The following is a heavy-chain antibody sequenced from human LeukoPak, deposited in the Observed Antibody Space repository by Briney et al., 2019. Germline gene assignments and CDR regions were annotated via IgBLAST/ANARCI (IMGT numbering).Heavy chain of an antibody. D-gene: IGHD6-19*01. V-gene: IGHV4-59*10. CDR2: IYTSGST. CDR3: ARVHSSGWYGTTDAFDI. CDR1: GGSFSGYY. Sequence: PSETLSLTCAVNGGSFSGYYWSLIRQPAGKGLEWIGRIYTSGSTNYNPSLKSRVTMSVDTSKNQFSLKLSSVTAADTAVYYCARVHSSGWYGTTDAFDIWGQGTMVTVSS. J-gene: IGHJ3*02.